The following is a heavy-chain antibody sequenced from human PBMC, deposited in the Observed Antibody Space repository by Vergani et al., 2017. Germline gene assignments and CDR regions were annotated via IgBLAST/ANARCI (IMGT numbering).Heavy chain of an antibody. J-gene: IGHJ3*02. V-gene: IGHV4-34*01. CDR2: INHSGST. Sequence: QVQLQQWGAGLLKPSETLSLTCAVYGGSFSGYYWSWIRPPPGEGLEWIGEINHSGSTNYNPSLKSLGTISVDTSKNQFSLKLSSVTAADTAVYYCARILTYCGGDCSPGAFDIWGQGTMVTGSS. CDR1: GGSFSGYY. CDR3: ARILTYCGGDCSPGAFDI. D-gene: IGHD2-21*02.